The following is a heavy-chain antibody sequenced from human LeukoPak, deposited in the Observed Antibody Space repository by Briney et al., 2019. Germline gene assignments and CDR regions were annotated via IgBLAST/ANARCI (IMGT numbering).Heavy chain of an antibody. J-gene: IGHJ4*02. CDR2: IYSGGST. CDR3: ARDIAYDSSGYYSPHFDY. D-gene: IGHD3-22*01. Sequence: GGSLRLSCAASGFTFSDYWMHWVRQAPGKGLEWVSVIYSGGSTYYADSVKGRFTISRDNSKNTLYLQMNSLRAEDTAVYYCARDIAYDSSGYYSPHFDYWGQGTLVTVSS. V-gene: IGHV3-53*01. CDR1: GFTFSDYW.